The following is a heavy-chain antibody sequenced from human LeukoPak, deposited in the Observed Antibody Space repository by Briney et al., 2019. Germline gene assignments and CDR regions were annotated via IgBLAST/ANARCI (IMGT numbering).Heavy chain of an antibody. J-gene: IGHJ3*01. CDR2: IYYSGST. CDR1: GGSISIGDYY. V-gene: IGHV4-30-4*01. D-gene: IGHD2-15*01. CDR3: AAQSLCSGGSCYSIFPFDF. Sequence: PSETLSLTCTVSGGSISIGDYYWSWIRQPPGTGLEWIGYIYYSGSTYYNPSLKSRVTISVDTSKNQFSLKLSSVTAADTAVYYCAAQSLCSGGSCYSIFPFDFWGQGTMVTVSS.